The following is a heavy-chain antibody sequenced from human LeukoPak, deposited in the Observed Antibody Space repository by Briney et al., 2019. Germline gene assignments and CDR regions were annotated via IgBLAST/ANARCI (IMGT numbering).Heavy chain of an antibody. CDR3: AKNPPTWDIVVEGTPDYYYYYMDV. J-gene: IGHJ6*03. V-gene: IGHV3-30*02. Sequence: PGGTLRLSCAASGFTFSSYGMSWVRQAPGKGLEWVAFIRYDGSNKYYADSVKGRFTISRDNSKNTLYLQMNSLRAEDTAVYYCAKNPPTWDIVVEGTPDYYYYYMDVWGKGTTVTISS. CDR2: IRYDGSNK. D-gene: IGHD2-15*01. CDR1: GFTFSSYG.